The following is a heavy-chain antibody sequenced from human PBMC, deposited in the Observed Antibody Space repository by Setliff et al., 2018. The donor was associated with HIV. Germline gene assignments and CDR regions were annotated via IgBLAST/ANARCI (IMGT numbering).Heavy chain of an antibody. CDR3: ARASLRCHLDY. J-gene: IGHJ4*02. CDR1: GVSISSASYY. D-gene: IGHD4-17*01. V-gene: IGHV4-61*02. Sequence: LSLTCTVSGVSISSASYYWSWIRQPAGKGLEWIGRIYTSGSTNYNPSLKSRVTISVDTSKNQFSLKLSSVTAADTAVYYCARASLRCHLDYWGQGTLVTVSS. CDR2: IYTSGST.